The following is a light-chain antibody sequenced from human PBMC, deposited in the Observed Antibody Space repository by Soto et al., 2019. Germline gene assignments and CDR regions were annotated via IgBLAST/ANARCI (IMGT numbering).Light chain of an antibody. V-gene: IGLV1-40*01. CDR2: KNN. CDR1: NSNIGAPYD. Sequence: QSVLTQPPSVSGAPGQRVTISCTGTNSNIGAPYDVQWFQQFPGTAPKLLIYKNNIRPSGISDRFSASKSGTSASLAITGLQAEDEADYYCQSYDNSLNGVLFGGGTKVTVL. CDR3: QSYDNSLNGVL. J-gene: IGLJ2*01.